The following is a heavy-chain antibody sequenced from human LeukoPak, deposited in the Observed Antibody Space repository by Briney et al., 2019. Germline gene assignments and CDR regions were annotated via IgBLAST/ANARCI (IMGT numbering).Heavy chain of an antibody. D-gene: IGHD3-22*01. CDR1: GGSISSYY. CDR2: IYYSGST. J-gene: IGHJ4*02. CDR3: ARIITYYYDNSGYYPYFDY. Sequence: SETLSLTCTVSGGSISSYYWSWIRQPPGKGLEWIGYIYYSGSTNYNPSLKSRVTISVDTSKNQFSLKLSSVTAADTAVYYCARIITYYYDNSGYYPYFDYWGQGTLVTVSS. V-gene: IGHV4-59*01.